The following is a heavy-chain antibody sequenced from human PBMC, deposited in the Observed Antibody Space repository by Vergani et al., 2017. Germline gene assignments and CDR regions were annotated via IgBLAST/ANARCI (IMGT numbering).Heavy chain of an antibody. CDR1: GGSISSGGYS. V-gene: IGHV4-30-2*01. CDR2: INHSGST. CDR3: ARGRLRSAAILDYYYYYGMDV. Sequence: QLQLQESGSGLVKPSQTLSLTCAVSGGSISSGGYSWSWIRQPPGKGLEWIGEINHSGSTNYNPSLKSRVTISVDTSKNQFSLKLSSVTAADTAVYYCARGRLRSAAILDYYYYYGMDVWGEGTTVTVSS. D-gene: IGHD2-2*02. J-gene: IGHJ6*04.